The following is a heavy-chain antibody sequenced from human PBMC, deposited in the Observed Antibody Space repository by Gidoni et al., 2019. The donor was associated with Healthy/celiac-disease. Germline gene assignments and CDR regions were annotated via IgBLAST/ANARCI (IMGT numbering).Heavy chain of an antibody. CDR3: ARDEGGSGYYYVLNWFDP. CDR1: GGTFSSYT. Sequence: QVQLVQSGAEVKKPGSSVKVSCKASGGTFSSYTTSWVRQAPGQGLEWMGRIIPILGIANDAQRFQGRVPITADKSTSTAYMELSGLRSEDTAVYYCARDEGGSGYYYVLNWFDPWGQGTLVTVSS. CDR2: IIPILGIA. J-gene: IGHJ5*02. D-gene: IGHD3-22*01. V-gene: IGHV1-69*08.